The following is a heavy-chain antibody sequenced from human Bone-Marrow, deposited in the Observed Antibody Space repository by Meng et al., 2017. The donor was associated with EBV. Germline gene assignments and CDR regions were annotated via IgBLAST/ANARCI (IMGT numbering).Heavy chain of an antibody. D-gene: IGHD6-13*01. J-gene: IGHJ4*02. Sequence: GQLVESGGGVVQPGRSLTLSCAASGFTFSSYGMHWVRQVPGKGLVWVSRINVDGSDTIYADSVKGRFTISRDNGKNTLYLQMNSLRADDTAVYYCSRSNWYPDYWGQGTLVTVSS. CDR2: INVDGSDT. V-gene: IGHV3-74*02. CDR1: GFTFSSYG. CDR3: SRSNWYPDY.